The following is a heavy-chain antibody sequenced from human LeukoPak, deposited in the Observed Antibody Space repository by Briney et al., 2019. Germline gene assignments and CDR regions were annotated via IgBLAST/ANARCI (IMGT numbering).Heavy chain of an antibody. J-gene: IGHJ6*02. CDR1: GYTLTELP. CDR2: FDPEDGET. Sequence: ASVKVSCKVSGYTLTELPMHWVRQAPGKGLEWMGGFDPEDGETIYAQKFQGRVTMTEDTSTDTAYMELSSLRSEDTAVYYCATWSLTQQLVLYYGMDVWGQGTTVTVSS. V-gene: IGHV1-24*01. CDR3: ATWSLTQQLVLYYGMDV. D-gene: IGHD6-13*01.